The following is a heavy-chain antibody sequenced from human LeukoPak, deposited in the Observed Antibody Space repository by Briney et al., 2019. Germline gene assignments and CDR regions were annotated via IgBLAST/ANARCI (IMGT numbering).Heavy chain of an antibody. J-gene: IGHJ4*02. D-gene: IGHD1-26*01. CDR2: IWYDGSNK. CDR1: GFTFNRFG. Sequence: PGGSLRLSCATSGFTFNRFGMHWVRQAPGKGLEWVAVIWYDGSNKDYADSVKGRFTISRDNSKNTLYLQMSGLRAEDTAMYYCASGTIVGARGADNWGQGTLDTVSS. V-gene: IGHV3-33*01. CDR3: ASGTIVGARGADN.